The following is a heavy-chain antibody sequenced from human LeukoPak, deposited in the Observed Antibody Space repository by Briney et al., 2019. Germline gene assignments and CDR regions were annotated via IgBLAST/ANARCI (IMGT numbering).Heavy chain of an antibody. D-gene: IGHD3-10*01. J-gene: IGHJ5*02. Sequence: PSETLSLTCTVSGGSISSSSYYWSWIRQPPGKGLEWIGEINHSGSTNYNPSLKSRVTISVDTSKNQFSLKLSSVTAADTAVYYCARGGITMVRGFRPWGQGTLVTVSS. CDR3: ARGGITMVRGFRP. CDR2: INHSGST. V-gene: IGHV4-39*07. CDR1: GGSISSSSYY.